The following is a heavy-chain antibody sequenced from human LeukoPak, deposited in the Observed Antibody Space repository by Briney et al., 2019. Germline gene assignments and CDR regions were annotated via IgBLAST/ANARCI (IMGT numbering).Heavy chain of an antibody. Sequence: SETLSLTCTVSGGSISSSSYYWGWIRQPPGKGLEWIGSIYYSGSTNYNPSLKSRVTISVDTSKNQFSLKLSSVTAADTAVYYCARGWSSGWYIYWGQGTLVTVSS. J-gene: IGHJ4*02. CDR1: GGSISSSSYY. CDR2: IYYSGST. D-gene: IGHD6-19*01. CDR3: ARGWSSGWYIY. V-gene: IGHV4-39*07.